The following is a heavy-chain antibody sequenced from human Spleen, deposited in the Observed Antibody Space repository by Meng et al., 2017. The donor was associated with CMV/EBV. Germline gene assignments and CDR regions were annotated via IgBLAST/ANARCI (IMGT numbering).Heavy chain of an antibody. CDR3: ARDRNFDY. J-gene: IGHJ4*02. V-gene: IGHV3-9*01. Sequence: GGSLRLSCAASGFAFDDYVMHWVRQVPGKGLEWVSGISWDSGIINYADSVKGRFTISRDNSKNTLYLQMNSLRAEDTAVYYCARDRNFDYWGQGTLVTVSS. CDR1: GFAFDDYV. CDR2: ISWDSGII.